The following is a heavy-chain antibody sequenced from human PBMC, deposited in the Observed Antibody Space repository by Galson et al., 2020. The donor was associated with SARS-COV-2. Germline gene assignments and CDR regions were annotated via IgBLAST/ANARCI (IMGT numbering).Heavy chain of an antibody. CDR1: TYTFKSYG. V-gene: IGHV1-18*01. CDR3: ARDPILEAPGAKEAAPYEWCDP. Sequence: ASVKVSCKVSTYTFKSYGISWVRQAPGQGLEWMGWISAYSGHTEYAQKFQGRVTMTTDTSTSTVYMELRSLRSDDTAVYYCARDPILEAPGAKEAAPYEWCDPWGQGALVTVSS. CDR2: ISAYSGHT. D-gene: IGHD3-3*01. J-gene: IGHJ5*02.